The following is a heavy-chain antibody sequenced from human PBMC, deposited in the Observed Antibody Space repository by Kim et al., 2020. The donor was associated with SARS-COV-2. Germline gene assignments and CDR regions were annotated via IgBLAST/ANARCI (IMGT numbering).Heavy chain of an antibody. Sequence: SPSFQGQVTISADKSISTAYLQWSSLKASDTAMYYCARLPSIGSQGEDYWGQGTLVTVSS. V-gene: IGHV5-51*01. D-gene: IGHD6-6*01. CDR3: ARLPSIGSQGEDY. J-gene: IGHJ4*02.